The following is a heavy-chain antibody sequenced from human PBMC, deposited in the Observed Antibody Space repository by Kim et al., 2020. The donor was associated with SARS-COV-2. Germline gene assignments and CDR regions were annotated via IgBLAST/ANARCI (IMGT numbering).Heavy chain of an antibody. Sequence: SETLSLTCTVSGGSISSYYWSWIRQPPGKGLEWIGYIYYSGSTNYNPSLKSRVTISVDTSKNQFSLKLSSVTAADTAVYYCARAFTGAYEIYWYFDLWGRGTLVTVSS. D-gene: IGHD2-21*01. CDR2: IYYSGST. CDR1: GGSISSYY. V-gene: IGHV4-59*01. J-gene: IGHJ2*01. CDR3: ARAFTGAYEIYWYFDL.